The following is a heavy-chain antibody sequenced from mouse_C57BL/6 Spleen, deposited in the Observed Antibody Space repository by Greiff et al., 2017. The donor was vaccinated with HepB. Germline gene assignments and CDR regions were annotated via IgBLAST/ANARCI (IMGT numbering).Heavy chain of an antibody. CDR2: INPNNGGT. J-gene: IGHJ4*01. Sequence: EVQLQQSGPELVKPGASVKISCKASGYTFTDYYMNWVKQSHGKSLEWIGDINPNNGGTSYNQKFKGKATLTVDKSSSTAYMELRSLPSEDSAVYYCARMGRGYAMDYWGQGTSVTVSS. CDR1: GYTFTDYY. V-gene: IGHV1-26*01. CDR3: ARMGRGYAMDY. D-gene: IGHD4-1*01.